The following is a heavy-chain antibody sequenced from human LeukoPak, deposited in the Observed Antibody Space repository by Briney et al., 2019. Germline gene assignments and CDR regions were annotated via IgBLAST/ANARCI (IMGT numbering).Heavy chain of an antibody. D-gene: IGHD6-19*01. J-gene: IGHJ3*02. Sequence: GRSLRLSCAASGFTFSSYAMHGLRQAPGKGLEWVAVISYDGSNKYYADSMKGRFTISRDNSKNTLYLQMNSLRAEDTAVYYCATVPRAKYSSGWCPAFDIWGQGTMVTVSS. V-gene: IGHV3-30*04. CDR2: ISYDGSNK. CDR1: GFTFSSYA. CDR3: ATVPRAKYSSGWCPAFDI.